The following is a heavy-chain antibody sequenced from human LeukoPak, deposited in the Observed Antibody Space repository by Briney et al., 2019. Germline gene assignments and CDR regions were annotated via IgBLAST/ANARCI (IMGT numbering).Heavy chain of an antibody. Sequence: ASVKVSCKVSGYTLTELSMHWVRRAPGKGLEWMGGFDPEDGETIYAQKFQGRVTMTEDTSTDTAYMELSSLRSEDTAVYYCAQPSWDSSSSGFDYWGQGTLVTVSS. CDR1: GYTLTELS. V-gene: IGHV1-24*01. CDR2: FDPEDGET. D-gene: IGHD6-6*01. CDR3: AQPSWDSSSSGFDY. J-gene: IGHJ4*02.